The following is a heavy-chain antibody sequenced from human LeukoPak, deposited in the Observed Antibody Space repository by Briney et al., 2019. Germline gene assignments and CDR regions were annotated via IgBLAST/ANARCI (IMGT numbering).Heavy chain of an antibody. V-gene: IGHV3-23*01. D-gene: IGHD1-26*01. CDR3: ARVKRYSREGVDY. CDR1: GFTFSTYA. J-gene: IGHJ4*02. Sequence: GGSLRLSCAASGFTFSTYAMSWVRQAPGKGLEWVSGIVGSGVTTYYADSVKGRLNISSDNSRTPLYLQLNRLRAEDTAVYYCARVKRYSREGVDYWGQGTLVAVSS. CDR2: IVGSGVTT.